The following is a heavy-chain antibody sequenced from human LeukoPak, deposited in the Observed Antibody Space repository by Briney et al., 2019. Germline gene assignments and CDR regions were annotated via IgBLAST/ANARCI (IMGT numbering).Heavy chain of an antibody. CDR2: IYYSGST. V-gene: IGHV4-39*07. J-gene: IGHJ4*02. CDR1: GGSISSSSYY. D-gene: IGHD6-19*01. CDR3: ARIAQETAVAGLSYYFDY. Sequence: SETLSLTCTVSGGSISSSSYYWGWIRQPPGKGLEWIGSIYYSGSTYYNPSLKSRVTISVDTSKNQFSLKLSSVTAADTAVYYCARIAQETAVAGLSYYFDYWGQGTLVTVSS.